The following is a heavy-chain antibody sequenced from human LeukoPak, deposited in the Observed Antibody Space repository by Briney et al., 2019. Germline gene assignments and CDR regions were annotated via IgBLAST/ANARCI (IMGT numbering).Heavy chain of an antibody. CDR1: GFTFSNYW. V-gene: IGHV3-74*01. CDR2: INTGGSST. J-gene: IGHJ4*02. CDR3: ARSNHADDY. Sequence: GGSLRLSCAASGFTFSNYWMHWVRQVPGKGLVWVSRINTGGSSTTYADSVKGRFTISRDNAKNTLYLQMNSLRAEDTAVYYCARSNHADDYWGQGALVTVSS. D-gene: IGHD4-11*01.